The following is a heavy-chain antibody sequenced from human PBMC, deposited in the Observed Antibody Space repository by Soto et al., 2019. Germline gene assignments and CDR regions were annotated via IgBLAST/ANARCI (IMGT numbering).Heavy chain of an antibody. CDR2: INPSGGST. J-gene: IGHJ3*02. D-gene: IGHD3-22*01. V-gene: IGHV1-46*01. Sequence: GASVKVSCKESGYTYASYYRHWVRQAPGQGLEWMGIINPSGGSTSYAQKFQGRVTMTRDTSTSTVYMELSSLRSEDTAVYYCARERITMIVVVTEIDAFDIWGQGTMVTVSS. CDR3: ARERITMIVVVTEIDAFDI. CDR1: GYTYASYY.